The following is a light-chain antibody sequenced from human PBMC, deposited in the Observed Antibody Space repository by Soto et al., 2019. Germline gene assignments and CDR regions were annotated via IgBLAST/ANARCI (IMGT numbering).Light chain of an antibody. Sequence: EVVMTKSPATLSVSPGERATLSCRASQSVSSYLAWYQQKPGQAPRLLIHGASTRAIGIPARFSGSGSGTEFTLTISSLQSEDFAVYYCQQYNNWPPWTFGQGTKVDIK. J-gene: IGKJ1*01. V-gene: IGKV3-15*01. CDR3: QQYNNWPPWT. CDR2: GAS. CDR1: QSVSSY.